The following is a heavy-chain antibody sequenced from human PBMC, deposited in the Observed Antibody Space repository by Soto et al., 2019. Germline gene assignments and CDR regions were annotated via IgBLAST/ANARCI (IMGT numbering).Heavy chain of an antibody. CDR3: ASCPAPEYSYVLRWWFDP. CDR1: CSRYS. Sequence: CSRYSRSLLRMQNGQGLEWMGRIIPILGIANYAQKFQSRVTISAVKSTSTAYMELSSLRSEGTAVYYCASCPAPEYSYVLRWWFDPWGQGSLVTV. V-gene: IGHV1-69*02. J-gene: IGHJ5*02. D-gene: IGHD5-18*01. CDR2: IIPILGIA.